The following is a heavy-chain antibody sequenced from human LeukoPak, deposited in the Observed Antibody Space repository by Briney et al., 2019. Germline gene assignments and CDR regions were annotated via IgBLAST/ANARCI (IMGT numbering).Heavy chain of an antibody. D-gene: IGHD2-15*01. CDR1: GFTFSNYW. V-gene: IGHV3-7*03. Sequence: GGSLRLSCAASGFTFSNYWMSWVRQAPGKGLEWVANIKQDEGEKYYVDSVKGRFTISRDNAKNSLYLQMHSLRAEDTAVYYCARVLRYCSGGNCYSGGLGYMDVWGKGTTVTISS. CDR3: ARVLRYCSGGNCYSGGLGYMDV. J-gene: IGHJ6*03. CDR2: IKQDEGEK.